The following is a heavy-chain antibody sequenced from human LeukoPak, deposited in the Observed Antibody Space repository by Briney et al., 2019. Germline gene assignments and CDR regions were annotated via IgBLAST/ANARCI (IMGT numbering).Heavy chain of an antibody. D-gene: IGHD6-13*01. Sequence: PGGSLRLSCAPSGFTLNIYWMQWVRHVPGKGLVWVSRIDSNGGGATYADSVKGRFTTSRDNGNNTMYLQMNSLRAEDTAIYYCARAKYSSRWSLDYWGQGALVTVSS. J-gene: IGHJ4*02. CDR2: IDSNGGGA. CDR1: GFTLNIYW. CDR3: ARAKYSSRWSLDY. V-gene: IGHV3-74*03.